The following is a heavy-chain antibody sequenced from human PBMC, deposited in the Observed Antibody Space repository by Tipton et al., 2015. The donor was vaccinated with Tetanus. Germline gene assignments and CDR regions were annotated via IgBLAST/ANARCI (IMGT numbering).Heavy chain of an antibody. CDR3: ARTDYDILAGYWY. CDR1: GFTFSSYA. J-gene: IGHJ4*02. V-gene: IGHV3-23*01. CDR2: ISGSGGST. D-gene: IGHD3-9*01. Sequence: AASGFTFSSYAMSWVRQAPGKGLEWVSAISGSGGSTYYADSVKGRFTISRDNSKNTLYLQMNSLRAEDTAVYYCARTDYDILAGYWYWGQGTLVTVSS.